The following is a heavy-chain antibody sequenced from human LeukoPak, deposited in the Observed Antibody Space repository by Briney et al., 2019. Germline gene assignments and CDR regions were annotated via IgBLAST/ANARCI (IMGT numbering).Heavy chain of an antibody. J-gene: IGHJ4*02. CDR1: GFTFSTYW. CDR2: INSDGSST. V-gene: IGHV3-74*01. D-gene: IGHD6-19*01. CDR3: ARYSSGWFDY. Sequence: PGGSLRLSCAASGFTFSTYWMHWVRQAPGKGLRWVSRINSDGSSTSYADSVKGRFTLSRDNAKNTLYLQMNSLRAEDTAVYYCARYSSGWFDYWGQGTLVTVSS.